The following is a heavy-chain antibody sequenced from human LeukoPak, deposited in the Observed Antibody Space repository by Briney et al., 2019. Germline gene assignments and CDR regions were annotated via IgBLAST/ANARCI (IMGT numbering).Heavy chain of an antibody. CDR1: GVTFSAYA. CDR3: AKGFSSAWFGMYVDQ. J-gene: IGHJ4*02. V-gene: IGHV3-23*01. D-gene: IGHD6-19*01. Sequence: GGSLRLSCTASGVTFSAYAMSWVRQAPGKGLEWVSTFSGSGDTTFYADSVRGRFTISRDKSKNTLYLQMNSLRVEDTALYYCAKGFSSAWFGMYVDQWGQGTQVTVSS. CDR2: FSGSGDTT.